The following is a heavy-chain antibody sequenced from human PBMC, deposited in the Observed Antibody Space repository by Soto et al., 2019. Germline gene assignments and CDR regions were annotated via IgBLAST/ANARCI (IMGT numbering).Heavy chain of an antibody. CDR1: GDSISSGDYY. J-gene: IGHJ5*02. D-gene: IGHD4-17*01. Sequence: QVQLQESGPGLVKPSQTLSLTCTVSGDSISSGDYYWSWIRQPPGKGLEWIGYIYYSGSTYYNPSLKSRVTISVDTSKNQFSLKLSSVTAADTAVYYCARACYGGNSFNWFDPWGRGTLVTVSS. CDR2: IYYSGST. V-gene: IGHV4-30-4*01. CDR3: ARACYGGNSFNWFDP.